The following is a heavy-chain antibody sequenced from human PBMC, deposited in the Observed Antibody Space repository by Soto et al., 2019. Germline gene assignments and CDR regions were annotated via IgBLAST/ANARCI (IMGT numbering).Heavy chain of an antibody. CDR2: IQSGGQT. CDR3: ARDDVLCDGGRCYGVPLDV. V-gene: IGHV3-66*01. Sequence: EVHLVESGGGLVQPGGSLRLSCAASGFTVSSKYMSWVRQAPGKGLEWVSLIQSGGQTYYADSVKGRFTISRDTSENTVHLQMDSLRAEDTAVYYCARDDVLCDGGRCYGVPLDVWGKGTKVTVYS. CDR1: GFTVSSKY. J-gene: IGHJ6*04. D-gene: IGHD2-15*01.